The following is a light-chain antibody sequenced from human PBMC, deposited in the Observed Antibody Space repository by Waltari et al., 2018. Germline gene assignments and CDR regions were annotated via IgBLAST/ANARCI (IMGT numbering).Light chain of an antibody. CDR3: ATWDDSLNGNG. Sequence: QSVLTPPPSASGTPGQRVTISCSGSSSNIGSDPVNWYQQLPGTAPKLLICTNNQRPSGVPDRCSGSKSGTAASLAISGLQSEDEAQYYCATWDDSLNGNGFGSGTKVIVL. CDR2: TNN. CDR1: SSNIGSDP. V-gene: IGLV1-44*01. J-gene: IGLJ6*01.